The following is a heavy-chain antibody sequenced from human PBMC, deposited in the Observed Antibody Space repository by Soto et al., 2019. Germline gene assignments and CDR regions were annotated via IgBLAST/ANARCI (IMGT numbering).Heavy chain of an antibody. CDR3: ARHGVVPASNTDYYYYYGMDV. V-gene: IGHV5-51*01. CDR2: IYPGDSDT. J-gene: IGHJ6*02. D-gene: IGHD2-2*01. Sequence: PGESLKISCKGSGYSFTSYWIGWVRQMPGKGLEWMGIIYPGDSDTRYSPSFQGQVTISADKSISTAYLQWSSLKASDTAMCYCARHGVVPASNTDYYYYYGMDVWGQGTTVTVSS. CDR1: GYSFTSYW.